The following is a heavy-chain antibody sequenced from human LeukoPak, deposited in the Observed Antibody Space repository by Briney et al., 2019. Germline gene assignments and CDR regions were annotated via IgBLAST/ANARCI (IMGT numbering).Heavy chain of an antibody. CDR1: GGSISGYY. D-gene: IGHD2-2*01. V-gene: IGHV4-4*07. CDR3: ARDRCSSTSCPFDY. J-gene: IGHJ4*02. Sequence: SETLSLTCTVSGGSISGYYWSWIRQPAGKGLEGIGRVYTSGSTNYSPSLKSRVTMSVDTSKNQFSLNLRSVTAADTAVYYCARDRCSSTSCPFDYWGQGTLVTVSS. CDR2: VYTSGST.